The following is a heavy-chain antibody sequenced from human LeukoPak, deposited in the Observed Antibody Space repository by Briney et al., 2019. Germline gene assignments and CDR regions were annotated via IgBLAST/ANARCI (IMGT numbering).Heavy chain of an antibody. Sequence: GASVKVSCKASRGTFSSYAISWVRQAPGQGLEWMGGIIPIFGTANYAQKFQGRVTITADESTSTAYMELSSLRSEDTAVYYCARVPPGQGGGDYWGQGTLVTVSS. CDR2: IIPIFGTA. V-gene: IGHV1-69*13. CDR3: ARVPPGQGGGDY. CDR1: RGTFSSYA. J-gene: IGHJ4*02. D-gene: IGHD2-2*01.